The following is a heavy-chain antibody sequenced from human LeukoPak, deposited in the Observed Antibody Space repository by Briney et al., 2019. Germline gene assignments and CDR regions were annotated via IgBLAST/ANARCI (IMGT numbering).Heavy chain of an antibody. Sequence: GGSLRLSCAASGFTFSSYWMSWVRQAPGKGLEWVANIKQDGSEKYYVDSVKGRFTISRDNAMNSLYLQMNSLRAEDTAVYYCARVRTAGTGGNVFDYWGQGTLVTVSS. V-gene: IGHV3-7*01. CDR3: ARVRTAGTGGNVFDY. CDR2: IKQDGSEK. D-gene: IGHD6-13*01. CDR1: GFTFSSYW. J-gene: IGHJ4*02.